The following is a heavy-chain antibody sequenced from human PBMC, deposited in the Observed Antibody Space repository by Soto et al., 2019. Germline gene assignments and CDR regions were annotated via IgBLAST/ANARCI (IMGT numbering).Heavy chain of an antibody. CDR3: ARGGYGYREGKYYFDY. V-gene: IGHV4-59*01. D-gene: IGHD5-18*01. Sequence: SETLSLTCTVSGGSISSYYWSWIRQPPGKGLEWIGYIYYSGSTNYNPSLKSRVTISVDTSKNQFSLKLSSVTAADTAVYYCARGGYGYREGKYYFDYWGQGTLVTVSS. CDR1: GGSISSYY. J-gene: IGHJ4*02. CDR2: IYYSGST.